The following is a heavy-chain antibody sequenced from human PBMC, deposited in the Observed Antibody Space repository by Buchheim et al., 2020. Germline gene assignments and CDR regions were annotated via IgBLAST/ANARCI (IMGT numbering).Heavy chain of an antibody. Sequence: QVQLVESGGGVVQPGKSLRLSCAASGFTFMSYGMHWVRQAPGKGLEWVAVISYDGSEKYYADSVRGRFTISRDNSKNTLYLQMNSLKTEDTAVYYCTTGGGGIVVVPAAIPLDYWGQGTL. CDR1: GFTFMSYG. V-gene: IGHV3-30*03. CDR2: ISYDGSEK. J-gene: IGHJ4*02. CDR3: TTGGGGIVVVPAAIPLDY. D-gene: IGHD2-2*02.